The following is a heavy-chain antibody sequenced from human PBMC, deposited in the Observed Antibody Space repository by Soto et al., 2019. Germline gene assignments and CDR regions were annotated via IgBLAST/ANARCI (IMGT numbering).Heavy chain of an antibody. CDR2: INPSGDST. Sequence: ASVKVSCKASGYTFTSYYMHWVRQAPGQGLEWMGIINPSGDSTSYAQKFQGRVTMTRDTSTSTVYMELSSLRSEDTAVYYCARNPHDSSGYTQGMDVWGQWTTVTVSS. J-gene: IGHJ6*02. V-gene: IGHV1-46*01. D-gene: IGHD3-22*01. CDR1: GYTFTSYY. CDR3: ARNPHDSSGYTQGMDV.